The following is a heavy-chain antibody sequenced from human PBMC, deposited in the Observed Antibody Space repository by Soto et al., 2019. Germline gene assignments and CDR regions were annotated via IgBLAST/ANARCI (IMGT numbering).Heavy chain of an antibody. V-gene: IGHV3-53*01. Sequence: EVQLVGSGGGLIQPGGSLRLSCAASGFTVSDNYMTWVRQAPGKGLEWVSVMYSGGTATSYADSVKGRFTVSRDSSKNTVSLQLDSLRAEDTAVYYCARGVPVGAIGRFYFDSWGQGTLVTVSS. J-gene: IGHJ4*02. CDR2: MYSGGTAT. CDR1: GFTVSDNY. D-gene: IGHD1-26*01. CDR3: ARGVPVGAIGRFYFDS.